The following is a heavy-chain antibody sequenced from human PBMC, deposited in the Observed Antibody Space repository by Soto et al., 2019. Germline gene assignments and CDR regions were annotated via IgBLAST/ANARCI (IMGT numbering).Heavy chain of an antibody. V-gene: IGHV4-31*03. D-gene: IGHD1-26*01. CDR3: ASGTEVSPSWDV. CDR1: GGSISSGGYY. J-gene: IGHJ6*02. CDR2: LYYSGST. Sequence: QVQLQESGPGLVKPSQTLSLTCTVSGGSISSGGYYWSWIRQHPGKGLEWIGYLYYSGSTYYNPSLKSRVTISVDTSKTQFSLKLSSVTAADTAGYYCASGTEVSPSWDVWGQGTTVTVSS.